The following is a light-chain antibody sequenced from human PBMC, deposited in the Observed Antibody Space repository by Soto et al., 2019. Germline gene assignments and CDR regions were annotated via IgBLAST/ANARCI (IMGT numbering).Light chain of an antibody. Sequence: QSVLTQPPSGSAAPGQKVTISCSGSSSNIGNNYVSWYQQLPGTAPKLLIYENNKRPSGIPDRFSGSKSGTSATLGITGLQTGDEADYYCGTWDTSLSAGGVFGTGTKVTVL. CDR2: ENN. CDR3: GTWDTSLSAGGV. CDR1: SSNIGNNY. J-gene: IGLJ1*01. V-gene: IGLV1-51*02.